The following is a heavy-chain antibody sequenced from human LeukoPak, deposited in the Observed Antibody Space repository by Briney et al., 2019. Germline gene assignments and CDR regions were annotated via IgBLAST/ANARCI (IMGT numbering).Heavy chain of an antibody. CDR1: GYSISSGYY. J-gene: IGHJ4*02. D-gene: IGHD1-1*01. CDR3: ARGNWNDVVGYYFDY. V-gene: IGHV4-38-2*02. Sequence: SQTLSLTCTVSGYSISSGYYWGWIRQPPGKGLEWIGSIYHSGSTYYNPSLKSRVTISVDTSKNQFSLKLSSVTAADTAVYYCARGNWNDVVGYYFDYWGQGTLVTVSS. CDR2: IYHSGST.